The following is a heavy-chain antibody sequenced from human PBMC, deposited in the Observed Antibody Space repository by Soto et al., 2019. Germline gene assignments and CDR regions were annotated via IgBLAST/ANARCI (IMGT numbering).Heavy chain of an antibody. CDR1: GYTFTGYY. CDR2: INPNSGGT. D-gene: IGHD2-15*01. CDR3: ARRGYCSGGSCDDAFDI. J-gene: IGHJ3*02. Sequence: GASVKVSCKASGYTFTGYYMHWVRQAPGQGLEWMGWINPNSGGTNYAQKFQGWVTMTRDTSISTAYMELSRLRSDDTAVYYCARRGYCSGGSCDDAFDIWGQGTMVTVSS. V-gene: IGHV1-2*04.